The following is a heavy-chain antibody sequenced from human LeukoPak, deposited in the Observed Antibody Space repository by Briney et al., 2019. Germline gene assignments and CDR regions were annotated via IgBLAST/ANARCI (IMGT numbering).Heavy chain of an antibody. Sequence: PSETLSLTCAVYGGSFCGYYWRCIRQPPGKGLEWIGEINHSGSTTYNPSLKRRVTISVDTSKNKFSLKLRSVTAADTAVYYCARRSLGYCSSTSCYWIYYYYMDVWGKGTTVTISS. CDR3: ARRSLGYCSSTSCYWIYYYYMDV. D-gene: IGHD2-2*01. CDR1: GGSFCGYY. CDR2: INHSGST. J-gene: IGHJ6*03. V-gene: IGHV4-34*01.